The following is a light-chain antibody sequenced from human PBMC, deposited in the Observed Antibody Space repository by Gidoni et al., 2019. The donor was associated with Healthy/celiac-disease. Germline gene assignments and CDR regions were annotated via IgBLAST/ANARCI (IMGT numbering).Light chain of an antibody. CDR3: CSYAGSSTWV. Sequence: SALTQPASVSGSPGQSITISCTGTSSDVGSYNLVSWYQQHPGKAPKFMIYEVSKRPSGVSNRFSGSKSGNTASLTISGLQAEDEADYYCCSYAGSSTWVFGGGTKLTVL. CDR1: SSDVGSYNL. V-gene: IGLV2-23*02. CDR2: EVS. J-gene: IGLJ3*02.